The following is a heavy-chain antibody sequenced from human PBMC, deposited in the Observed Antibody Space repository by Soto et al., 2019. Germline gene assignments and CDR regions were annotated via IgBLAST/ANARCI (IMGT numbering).Heavy chain of an antibody. CDR3: AISQELSAHFDN. Sequence: EVKLVESGGGLVQPGWSLRLSCATSGFTFDDYAMHWVRQAPGKGLEWVSGISWNSGTKGYADSVKGRFTISRDSAKNSLYLQMNSLRPEDTALYYCAISQELSAHFDNWGQGTLVTVSS. V-gene: IGHV3-9*01. J-gene: IGHJ4*02. D-gene: IGHD3-16*02. CDR2: ISWNSGTK. CDR1: GFTFDDYA.